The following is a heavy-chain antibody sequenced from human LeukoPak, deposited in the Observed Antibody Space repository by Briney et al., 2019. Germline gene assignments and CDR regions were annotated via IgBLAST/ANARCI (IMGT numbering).Heavy chain of an antibody. CDR2: IIPIFGTA. Sequence: SVKVSCKASGGTFSSYAISWVRQAPGQGLEWMGGIIPIFGTANYAQKFQGRVSMTRDIFKSTAYMELSSLRSEDTAIYYCASNPPNTGDFYYWGLGTLVTVSS. V-gene: IGHV1-69*05. D-gene: IGHD1-1*01. J-gene: IGHJ4*02. CDR3: ASNPPNTGDFYY. CDR1: GGTFSSYA.